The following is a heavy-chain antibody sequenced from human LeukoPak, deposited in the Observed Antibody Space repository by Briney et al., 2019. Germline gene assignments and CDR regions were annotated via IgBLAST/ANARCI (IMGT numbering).Heavy chain of an antibody. J-gene: IGHJ4*02. CDR2: ISGSGGST. D-gene: IGHD2-15*01. CDR3: ATTPDIVVVVAATSDY. Sequence: GGSLRLSCAASGFTFSSCAMSWVRQAPGKGLEWVSAISGSGGSTYYADSVKGRFTISRDNSKNTLYLQMNSLRAEDTAVYYCATTPDIVVVVAATSDYWGQGTLVTVSS. CDR1: GFTFSSCA. V-gene: IGHV3-23*01.